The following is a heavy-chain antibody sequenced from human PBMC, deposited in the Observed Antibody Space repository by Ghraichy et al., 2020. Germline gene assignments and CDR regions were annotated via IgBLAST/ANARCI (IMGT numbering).Heavy chain of an antibody. V-gene: IGHV3-23*01. CDR3: AKITPYNWNPDAFDI. CDR1: GFTFSSYA. J-gene: IGHJ3*02. Sequence: GGSLRLSCAASGFTFSSYAMSWVRQAPGKGLEWVSAISCSGGITYYADSVKGRFTISRDNSKNTLYLQMNSLRAEDTAVYYCAKITPYNWNPDAFDIWGQGTMVTVSS. CDR2: ISCSGGIT. D-gene: IGHD1-1*01.